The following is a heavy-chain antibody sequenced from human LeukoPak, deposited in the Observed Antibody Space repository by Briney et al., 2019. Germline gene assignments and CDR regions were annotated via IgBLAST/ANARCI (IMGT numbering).Heavy chain of an antibody. CDR2: ISAYNGNT. J-gene: IGHJ4*02. D-gene: IGHD2-15*01. CDR1: GYTFTSYG. CDR3: ARVYCSGGSCYSIGDY. Sequence: ASVKVSCKASGYTFTSYGISWVRQAPGQGLEWMGWISAYNGNTNYAQKLQGRVTMTTDTSTSTAYMELRSLRSEDTAFYYCARVYCSGGSCYSIGDYWGQGTLVTVSS. V-gene: IGHV1-18*01.